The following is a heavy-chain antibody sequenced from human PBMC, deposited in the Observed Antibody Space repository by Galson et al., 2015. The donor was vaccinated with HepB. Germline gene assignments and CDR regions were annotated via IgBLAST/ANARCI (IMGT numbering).Heavy chain of an antibody. V-gene: IGHV3-11*06. D-gene: IGHD3-22*01. CDR1: GFTFSDYY. Sequence: SLRLSCAASGFTFSDYYMSWIRQAPGKGLEWVSYISSSSSYTNYADSVKGRFTISRDNAKNSLYLQMNSLRAEDTAVYYCAREGYYYDSSGYYRAEYFQHWGQGTLVTVSS. CDR2: ISSSSSYT. CDR3: AREGYYYDSSGYYRAEYFQH. J-gene: IGHJ1*01.